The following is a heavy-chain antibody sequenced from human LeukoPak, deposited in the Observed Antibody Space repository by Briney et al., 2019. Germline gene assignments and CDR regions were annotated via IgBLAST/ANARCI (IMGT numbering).Heavy chain of an antibody. CDR3: AKEGSRFGERKVDY. V-gene: IGHV3-23*01. CDR1: GFTFSDTW. CDR2: ISGSGGST. J-gene: IGHJ4*02. D-gene: IGHD3-10*01. Sequence: TGGSLRLSCAASGFTFSDTWMHWVRQAPGKGLEWVSAISGSGGSTYYADSVKGRFTISRDNSKNTLYLQMNSLRAEDTAVYYCAKEGSRFGERKVDYWGQGTLVTVSS.